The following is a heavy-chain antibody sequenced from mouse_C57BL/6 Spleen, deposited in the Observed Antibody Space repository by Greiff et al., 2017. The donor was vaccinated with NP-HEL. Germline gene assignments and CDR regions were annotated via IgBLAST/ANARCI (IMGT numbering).Heavy chain of an antibody. CDR2: ISDGGSYT. CDR1: GFTFSSYA. Sequence: EVQVVESGGGLVKPGGSLKLSCAASGFTFSSYAMSWVRQTPEKRLEWVATISDGGSYTYYPDNVKGRFTISRDNAKNNLYLQMSHLKSEDTAMYYCARGHYSNWYFDYWGQGTTLTVSS. CDR3: ARGHYSNWYFDY. J-gene: IGHJ2*01. D-gene: IGHD2-5*01. V-gene: IGHV5-4*01.